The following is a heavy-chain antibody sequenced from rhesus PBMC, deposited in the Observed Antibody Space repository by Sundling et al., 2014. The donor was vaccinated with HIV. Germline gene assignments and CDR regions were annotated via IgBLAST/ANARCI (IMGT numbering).Heavy chain of an antibody. V-gene: IGHV4-169*01. CDR3: ARGLQKFDS. Sequence: QVQLQESGPGLVRPSETLSLTCVVSGDSLNSNYWTWIRQAPGKGMEWIGYIYGGGSYIDYSPSLKSRVTLSVDTSKNQFSLRLSSVTAADTALYYCARGLQKFDSWGQGVLVTVSS. D-gene: IGHD1-44*01. CDR2: IYGGGSYI. CDR1: GDSLNSNY. J-gene: IGHJ4*01.